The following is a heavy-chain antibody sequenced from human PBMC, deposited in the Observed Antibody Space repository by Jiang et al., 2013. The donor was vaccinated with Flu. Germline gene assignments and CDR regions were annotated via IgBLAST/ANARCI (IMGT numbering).Heavy chain of an antibody. CDR2: IYYSGST. D-gene: IGHD6-19*01. J-gene: IGHJ4*02. CDR3: ARRKYSSGWDYFDY. CDR1: GGSISSYY. Sequence: GPGLVKPSETLSLTCTVSGGSISSYYWSWIRQPPGKGLEWIGYIYYSGSTNYNPSLKSRVTISVDTSKNQFSLKLSSVTAADTAVYYCARRKYSSGWDYFDYWGQGTLVTVSS. V-gene: IGHV4-59*08.